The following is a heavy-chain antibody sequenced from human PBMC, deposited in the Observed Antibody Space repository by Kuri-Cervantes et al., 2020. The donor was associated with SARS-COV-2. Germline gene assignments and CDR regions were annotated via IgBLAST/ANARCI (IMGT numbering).Heavy chain of an antibody. J-gene: IGHJ4*02. D-gene: IGHD2-2*02. CDR2: ISGSTGNT. CDR1: GYTFTSYD. CDR3: ARDGTEYQLLYTPDY. V-gene: IGHV1-18*01. Sequence: ASVKVSCKASGYTFTSYDINWVRQATGQGLEWMGWISGSTGNTIYTQKFQDRVTITTDTSTNTGYMELRSLTSDDTAVYYCARDGTEYQLLYTPDYWGQGTLVTVSS.